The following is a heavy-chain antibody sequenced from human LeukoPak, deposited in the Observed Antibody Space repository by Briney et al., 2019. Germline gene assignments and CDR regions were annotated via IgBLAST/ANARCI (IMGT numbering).Heavy chain of an antibody. Sequence: GGSLRLSCAASGFTFSSYSMNWVRQAPGKGLEWVSSISSSSSYIYYADSVKGRFTISRNNAKNSLYLQMNSLRAEDTAVYYCAREGGYSYGYPYFDYWGQGTLVTVSS. CDR2: ISSSSSYI. CDR1: GFTFSSYS. CDR3: AREGGYSYGYPYFDY. J-gene: IGHJ4*02. D-gene: IGHD5-18*01. V-gene: IGHV3-21*01.